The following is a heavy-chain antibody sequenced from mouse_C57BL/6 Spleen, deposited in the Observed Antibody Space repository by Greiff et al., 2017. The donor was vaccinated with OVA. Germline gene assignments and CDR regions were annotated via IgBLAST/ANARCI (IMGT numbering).Heavy chain of an antibody. D-gene: IGHD1-1*01. Sequence: EVKLQESGPGLVKPSQSLSLTCSVTGYSITSGYYWNWIRQFPGNKLEWMGYISYDGSNNYNPSLKNRISITRDTSKNHFFLKLNSMTDEDTATFYCEGYEYGSSPSRYVDVWGTGTTVTVSS. CDR1: GYSITSGYY. CDR2: ISYDGSN. CDR3: EGYEYGSSPSRYVDV. V-gene: IGHV3-6*01. J-gene: IGHJ1*03.